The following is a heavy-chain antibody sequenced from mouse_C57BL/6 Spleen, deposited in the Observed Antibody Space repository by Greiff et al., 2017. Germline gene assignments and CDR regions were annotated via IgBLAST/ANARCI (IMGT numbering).Heavy chain of an antibody. J-gene: IGHJ3*01. V-gene: IGHV14-1*01. Sequence: EVKVVESGAELVRPGASVKLSCTASGFNIKDYYMHWVKQRPEQGLEWIGRIDPEDGDTEYAPKFQGKATMTADTSSNTAYLQLSSLTSEDTAVYYCTTIRIYYDYDGFAYWGQGTLVTVSA. CDR3: TTIRIYYDYDGFAY. D-gene: IGHD2-4*01. CDR2: IDPEDGDT. CDR1: GFNIKDYY.